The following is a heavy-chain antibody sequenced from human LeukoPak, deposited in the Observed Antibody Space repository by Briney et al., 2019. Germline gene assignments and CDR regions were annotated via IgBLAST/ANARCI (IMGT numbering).Heavy chain of an antibody. V-gene: IGHV1-2*02. J-gene: IGHJ4*02. CDR3: ARGSGVGGEPRPVDY. D-gene: IGHD3-16*01. Sequence: GASVKVSCKASGYTFTVDYIHGVARAPGQGLEWMGWTNPESGGTKYAQNFQGRVSMTRDTSITTAYMELSNLRSDDTAVYYCARGSGVGGEPRPVDYLGQGTLVTVS. CDR2: TNPESGGT. CDR1: GYTFTVDY.